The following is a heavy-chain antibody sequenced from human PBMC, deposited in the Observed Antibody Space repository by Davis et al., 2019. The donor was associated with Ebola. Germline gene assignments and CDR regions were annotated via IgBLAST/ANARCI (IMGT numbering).Heavy chain of an antibody. D-gene: IGHD1-26*01. CDR2: INHSGST. CDR3: ARGRQWELLVDY. Sequence: SETLSLTCAVYGGSFSGYYWSWIRQPPGKGLEWTVEINHSGSTNYNPPLKSRVTISVDTSKNQFSLKLSSVTAADTAVYYCARGRQWELLVDYWGQGTLVTVSS. J-gene: IGHJ4*02. V-gene: IGHV4-34*01. CDR1: GGSFSGYY.